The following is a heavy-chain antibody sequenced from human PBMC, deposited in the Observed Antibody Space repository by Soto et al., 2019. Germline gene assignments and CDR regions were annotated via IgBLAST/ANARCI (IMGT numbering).Heavy chain of an antibody. V-gene: IGHV3-30*18. CDR1: GFTFSSYG. CDR2: ISYDGSNK. CDR3: AKDPGSPWLPQRGNYFDY. D-gene: IGHD3-22*01. Sequence: GGSLRLSCAASGFTFSSYGMHWVRQAPGKGLEWVAVISYDGSNKYYADSVKGRFTISRDNSKNTLYLQMNSLRAEDTAVYYCAKDPGSPWLPQRGNYFDYWGQGTLVTVSS. J-gene: IGHJ4*02.